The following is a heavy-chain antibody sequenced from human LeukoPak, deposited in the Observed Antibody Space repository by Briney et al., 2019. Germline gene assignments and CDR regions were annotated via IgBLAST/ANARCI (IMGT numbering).Heavy chain of an antibody. CDR2: ISYDGSNK. CDR3: ASGSFCTNGVCYKGFDY. Sequence: GRSLRLSRAASGSTFSNYGMHWVRQAPGKGLEWVAIISYDGSNKYYADSVKGRFTISRDNSKNTLFLQMNSLRAEDTAVDYCASGSFCTNGVCYKGFDYWGQGTLVSVSS. D-gene: IGHD2-8*01. J-gene: IGHJ4*02. CDR1: GSTFSNYG. V-gene: IGHV3-30*03.